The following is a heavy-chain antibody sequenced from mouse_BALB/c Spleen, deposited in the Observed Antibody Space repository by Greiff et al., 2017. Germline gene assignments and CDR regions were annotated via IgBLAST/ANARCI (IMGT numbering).Heavy chain of an antibody. D-gene: IGHD1-1*01. CDR1: GFTFSSYY. J-gene: IGHJ2*01. V-gene: IGHV5-6-2*01. CDR2: INSNGGST. CDR3: ARGDGSSYYFDY. Sequence: EVQLVESGGGLVKLGGSLKLSCAASGFTFSSYYMSWVRQTPEKRLELVAAINSNGGSTYYPDTVKGRFTISRDNAKNTLYLQMSSLKSEDTALYYCARGDGSSYYFDYWGQGTTLTVSS.